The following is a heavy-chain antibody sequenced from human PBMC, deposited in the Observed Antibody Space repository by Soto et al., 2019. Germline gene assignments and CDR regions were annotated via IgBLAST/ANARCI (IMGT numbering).Heavy chain of an antibody. V-gene: IGHV3-23*01. CDR2: ISGSGGST. CDR3: AKLYSSSWYPSWFDP. D-gene: IGHD6-13*01. CDR1: GFTFSSYA. Sequence: PGGSLRLSCAASGFTFSSYAMSWVRQAPGKGLEWVSAISGSGGSTYYADSVKGRFTISRDNSKNTLYLQMNSLRAEDTAVYYCAKLYSSSWYPSWFDPWGQGTLVTVSS. J-gene: IGHJ5*02.